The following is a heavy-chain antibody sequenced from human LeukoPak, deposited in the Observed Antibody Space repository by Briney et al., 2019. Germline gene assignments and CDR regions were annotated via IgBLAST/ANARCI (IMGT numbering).Heavy chain of an antibody. Sequence: HGESLKISCQGSGYDFITYWIAWVRQMPGKGLGWMGIIYPGDSDIRYSPSFQGQVTISADKSINTAYLQWSGLKASDTGMYYCARQGRRSGSFYWFDSWGQGTLVTVSS. J-gene: IGHJ5*01. V-gene: IGHV5-51*01. CDR3: ARQGRRSGSFYWFDS. D-gene: IGHD6-25*01. CDR2: IYPGDSDI. CDR1: GYDFITYW.